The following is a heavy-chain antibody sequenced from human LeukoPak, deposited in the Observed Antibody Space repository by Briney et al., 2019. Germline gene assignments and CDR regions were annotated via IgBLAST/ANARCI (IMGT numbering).Heavy chain of an antibody. Sequence: PGRSLRLSCAASGFTFSSYAMHWVRQAPGKGLEWVAVISYDGSNKYYADSVRGRFTISRDNSKNTLYLQMNSLRAEDTAVYYCARDRDDIVATRGLDYWGQGTLVTVSS. CDR3: ARDRDDIVATRGLDY. J-gene: IGHJ4*02. CDR2: ISYDGSNK. CDR1: GFTFSSYA. D-gene: IGHD5-12*01. V-gene: IGHV3-30*04.